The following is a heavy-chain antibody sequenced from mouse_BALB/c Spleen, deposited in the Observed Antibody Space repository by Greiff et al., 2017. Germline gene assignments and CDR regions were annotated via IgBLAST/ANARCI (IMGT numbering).Heavy chain of an antibody. CDR2: INPSTGYT. J-gene: IGHJ2*01. CDR1: GYTFTSYW. D-gene: IGHD6-2*01. CDR3: ASSTLYY. V-gene: IGHV1-7*01. Sequence: VQLQQSGAELVKPGASVKMSCKASGYTFTSYWMHWVKQRPGQGLEWIGYINPSTGYTEYNQKFKDKATMTADKSSSTAYMQLSSLTSEDSAVYYGASSTLYYWGQGTTLTVSS.